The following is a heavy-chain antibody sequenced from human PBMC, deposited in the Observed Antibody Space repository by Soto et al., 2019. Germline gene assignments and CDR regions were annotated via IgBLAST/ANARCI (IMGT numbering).Heavy chain of an antibody. CDR3: ATQTITYAGGG. V-gene: IGHV4-4*02. Sequence: QVQLQESGPGLVKPSETLSLTCTVSGAPITTTKWWAWVRLPPGKGLEWIGELSRGAERSSKPSLEGRFTVGLDKSSTHFSRKLTSVTAAEMDIYFCATQTITYAGGGWRRGTAVTVSS. J-gene: IGHJ4*01. CDR2: LSRGAER. CDR1: GAPITTTKW. D-gene: IGHD3-16*01.